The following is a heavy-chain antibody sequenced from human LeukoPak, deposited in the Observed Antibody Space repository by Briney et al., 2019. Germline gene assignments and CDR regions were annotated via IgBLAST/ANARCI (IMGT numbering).Heavy chain of an antibody. J-gene: IGHJ6*03. CDR1: GFSFSTYA. CDR2: ISAGGATI. D-gene: IGHD1-26*01. V-gene: IGHV3-23*01. CDR3: AKDSGGTYFYYYYYMDV. Sequence: GGSLRLSCAASGFSFSTYAMSWVRQAPGKGLAWVSAISAGGATIYYADSVKGRFTVSRDNSKNTLYLHMNSLRAEDTAIYYCAKDSGGTYFYYYYYMDVWGKGTTVTVSS.